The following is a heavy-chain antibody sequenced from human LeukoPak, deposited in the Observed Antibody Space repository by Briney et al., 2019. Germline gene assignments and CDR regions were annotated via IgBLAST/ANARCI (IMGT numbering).Heavy chain of an antibody. Sequence: PEGSLRLSCAASGFTFSSYAMSWVRQAPGKGLEWVSAISGSGGSTYYADSVKGRFTISRDNSKNALYLQMNSLRAEDTAVYYCAKDGVYFDSSGYYNLWGQGTLVTVSS. CDR2: ISGSGGST. CDR1: GFTFSSYA. D-gene: IGHD3-22*01. J-gene: IGHJ5*02. CDR3: AKDGVYFDSSGYYNL. V-gene: IGHV3-23*01.